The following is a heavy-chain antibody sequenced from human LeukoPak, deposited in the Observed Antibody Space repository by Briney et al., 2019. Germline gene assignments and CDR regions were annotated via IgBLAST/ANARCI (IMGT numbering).Heavy chain of an antibody. CDR1: GYPFTSYG. Sequence: GASVKVSCKASGYPFTSYGISWVRQAPGQGLEWMGWISAYNGNTNYAQKLQGRVTMTTDTSTMTAYMELRSLRSDDTAVYYCARDMSSRSFAEYFQHWGQGTLVTVSS. V-gene: IGHV1-18*01. D-gene: IGHD6-19*01. CDR2: ISAYNGNT. J-gene: IGHJ1*01. CDR3: ARDMSSRSFAEYFQH.